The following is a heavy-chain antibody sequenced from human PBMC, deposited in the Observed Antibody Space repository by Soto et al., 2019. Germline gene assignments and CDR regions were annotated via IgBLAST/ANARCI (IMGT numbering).Heavy chain of an antibody. CDR3: AKPRGIQLSQPVDY. Sequence: QVQLVESGGGVVQPGRSLRLSCAASGFTFSSYGMHWVRQAPGKGLEWVAVISYDGSNKYYADSVKGRFTISRDNSKNTLYLQMNSLRAEDTAVYCCAKPRGIQLSQPVDYWGQGTLVTVSS. D-gene: IGHD5-18*01. CDR1: GFTFSSYG. CDR2: ISYDGSNK. V-gene: IGHV3-30*18. J-gene: IGHJ4*02.